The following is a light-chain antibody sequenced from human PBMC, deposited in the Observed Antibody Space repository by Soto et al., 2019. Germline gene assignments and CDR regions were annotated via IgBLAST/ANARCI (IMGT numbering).Light chain of an antibody. Sequence: DIQMTQSPSSVSAFVGGRVTITCRASQDISRYLAWYQQKPGKAPKLLISAASSLQSGVPSRFSGSGSGTDFTLTICSLQPEDFATYYCQQANSFPRTFGQGTKVEIK. J-gene: IGKJ1*01. CDR2: AAS. CDR1: QDISRY. V-gene: IGKV1D-12*01. CDR3: QQANSFPRT.